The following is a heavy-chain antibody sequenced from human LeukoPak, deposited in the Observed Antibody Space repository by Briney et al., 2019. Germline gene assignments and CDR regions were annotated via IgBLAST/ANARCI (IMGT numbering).Heavy chain of an antibody. J-gene: IGHJ4*02. CDR3: ARNFPIVATMGSDY. CDR2: IIPILGIA. CDR1: GYTFTSYA. Sequence: GASVKVSCKASGYTFTSYAISWVRQAPGQGLEWMGRIIPILGIANNAQKFQGRVTITADKSTSTPYMQLSSLRSEDTAVYYCARNFPIVATMGSDYWGQGTLVTVSS. D-gene: IGHD5-12*01. V-gene: IGHV1-69*04.